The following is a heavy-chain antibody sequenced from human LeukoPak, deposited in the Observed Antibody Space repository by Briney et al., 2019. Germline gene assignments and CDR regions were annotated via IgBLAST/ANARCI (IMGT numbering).Heavy chain of an antibody. CDR2: VNHSGST. CDR1: GGSFSGYY. J-gene: IGHJ2*01. V-gene: IGHV4-34*01. D-gene: IGHD4-17*01. Sequence: SETLSLTCAVYGGSFSGYYWSWIRQPPGKGLEWIGEVNHSGSTNYNPSPKSRVTISVDTSKNQFSLKLSSVTAADTAVYYCARGVTTVTTLRPRYFDLWGRSTLVTVSS. CDR3: ARGVTTVTTLRPRYFDL.